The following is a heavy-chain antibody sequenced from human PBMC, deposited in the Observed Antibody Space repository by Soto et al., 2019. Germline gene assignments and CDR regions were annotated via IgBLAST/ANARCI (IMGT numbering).Heavy chain of an antibody. J-gene: IGHJ4*02. CDR2: INPSDSYT. Sequence: XESLKSSRQGSGYSFTSYEVVWVRQRPGKGLEWMGRINPSDSYTTYSPSFQGHVTISTDKSFSTAYLQWSGLKASDTAMYYCARLAYCTGTSCYTFDSWGQGTLVTVYS. D-gene: IGHD2-2*02. CDR3: ARLAYCTGTSCYTFDS. V-gene: IGHV5-10-1*01. CDR1: GYSFTSYE.